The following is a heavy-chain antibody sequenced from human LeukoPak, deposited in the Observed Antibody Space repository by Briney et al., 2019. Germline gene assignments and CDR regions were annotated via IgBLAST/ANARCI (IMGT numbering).Heavy chain of an antibody. V-gene: IGHV3-15*01. CDR2: IKSKTDGGTT. J-gene: IGHJ4*02. D-gene: IGHD3-10*01. Sequence: GGSLRLSCAASGFTFSNAWMSWVRQAPGKGLEWVGRIKSKTDGGTTDYGAPVKGRFTISRDDSKDTLYLQMNSLKTEDTAVYYCTTVRFGENELDFWGQGTLVTVSS. CDR3: TTVRFGENELDF. CDR1: GFTFSNAW.